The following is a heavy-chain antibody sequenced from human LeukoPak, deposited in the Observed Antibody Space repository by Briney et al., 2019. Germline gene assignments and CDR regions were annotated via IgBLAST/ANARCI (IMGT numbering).Heavy chain of an antibody. CDR1: GFTFSDYS. J-gene: IGHJ4*02. D-gene: IGHD3-10*01. CDR2: ISGSGGST. V-gene: IGHV3-23*01. CDR3: AKDQLGDPGYYFDY. Sequence: GGSLRLSCAASGFTFSDYSMNWVRQAPGKGLEWVSAISGSGGSTYYADSVKGRFTISRDNSKNTLYLQMNSLRAEDAAVYYCAKDQLGDPGYYFDYWGQGTLVTVSS.